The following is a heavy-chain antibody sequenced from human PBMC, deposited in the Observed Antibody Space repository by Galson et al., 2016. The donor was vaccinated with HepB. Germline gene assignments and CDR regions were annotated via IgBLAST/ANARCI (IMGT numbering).Heavy chain of an antibody. J-gene: IGHJ5*02. D-gene: IGHD2/OR15-2a*01. CDR1: GGTFSTYT. CDR2: TIPIFGSS. Sequence: SVKVSCKASGGTFSTYTISWVRQAPGQGLEWMGVTIPIFGSSKDAPKFQGRVTITADESTSTAYMELSSLRAEDTAVYYCTKHVNSTNSCCLGHDPWGQGTLVTVSS. V-gene: IGHV1-69*13. CDR3: TKHVNSTNSCCLGHDP.